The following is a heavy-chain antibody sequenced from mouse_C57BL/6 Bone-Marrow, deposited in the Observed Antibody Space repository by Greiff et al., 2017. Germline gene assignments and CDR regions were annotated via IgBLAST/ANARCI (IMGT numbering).Heavy chain of an antibody. V-gene: IGHV1-81*01. J-gene: IGHJ3*01. CDR3: ANYGSSTFAY. Sequence: VHLVESGAELARPGASVKLSCKASGYTFTSYGISWVKQRTGQGLEWIGEIYPRSGNTYYNEKFKGKATLTADKSSSTAYMELRSLTSEDSAVYFCANYGSSTFAYWGQGTLVTGSA. D-gene: IGHD1-1*01. CDR2: IYPRSGNT. CDR1: GYTFTSYG.